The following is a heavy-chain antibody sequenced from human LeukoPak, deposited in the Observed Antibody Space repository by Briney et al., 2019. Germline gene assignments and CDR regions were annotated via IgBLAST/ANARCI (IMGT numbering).Heavy chain of an antibody. CDR2: IYTSGST. V-gene: IGHV4-4*07. D-gene: IGHD6-19*01. CDR1: AGSISSYY. Sequence: SETLSLTCTSSAGSISSYYWSWIRQPAGKGLEWIGRIYTSGSTNYNPSLKSRVTMSVDTSKNQFSLKLSSVTAADTAVYYCARDLGYSSGWYRGPFDYWGQGTLVTVSS. J-gene: IGHJ4*02. CDR3: ARDLGYSSGWYRGPFDY.